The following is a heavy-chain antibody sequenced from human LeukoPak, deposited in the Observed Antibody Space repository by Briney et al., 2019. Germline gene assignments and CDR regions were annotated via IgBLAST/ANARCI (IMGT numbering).Heavy chain of an antibody. CDR1: GFTSGDDA. J-gene: IGHJ4*02. D-gene: IGHD3-22*01. CDR3: TRDPFGSSGYSRDN. CDR2: IRSKAYGGTT. Sequence: GGSLRPSCTASGFTSGDDAMNWVRQAPGKGLEWVGFIRSKAYGGTTEYAASVKGRFTISRDDSKSIAYLQMNSLKTEDTAVYYCTRDPFGSSGYSRDNWGQGTLVTVSS. V-gene: IGHV3-49*04.